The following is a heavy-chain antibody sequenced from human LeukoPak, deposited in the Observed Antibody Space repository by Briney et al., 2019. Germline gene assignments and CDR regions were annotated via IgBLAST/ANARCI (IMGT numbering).Heavy chain of an antibody. V-gene: IGHV3-74*01. CDR2: INSDGSST. Sequence: GGSLRLSCAASGFTFRSYWMHWVRQAPGKGLVWVSRINSDGSSTWYADSAKGRFTISRDNAKNTLYLQMNSLRAEDTAVYYCARGESCGGDCFLAYWGQGALVTVSS. CDR3: ARGESCGGDCFLAY. J-gene: IGHJ4*02. CDR1: GFTFRSYW. D-gene: IGHD2-21*02.